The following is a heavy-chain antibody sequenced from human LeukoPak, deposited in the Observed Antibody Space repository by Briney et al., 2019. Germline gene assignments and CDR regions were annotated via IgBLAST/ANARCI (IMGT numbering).Heavy chain of an antibody. CDR2: INPNSGGT. CDR1: GYTFTSYG. V-gene: IGHV1-2*06. Sequence: ASVKVSCKASGYTFTSYGISWVRQAPGQGLEWMGRINPNSGGTNYAQKFHGRVTMTRDTSISTAYMELSRLSSDDTAVYYCARESIYGSYDFDYWGQGTLVTVSS. J-gene: IGHJ4*02. D-gene: IGHD3-10*01. CDR3: ARESIYGSYDFDY.